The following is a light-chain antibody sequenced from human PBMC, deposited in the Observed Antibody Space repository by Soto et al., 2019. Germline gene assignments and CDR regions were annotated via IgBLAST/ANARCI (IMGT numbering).Light chain of an antibody. CDR2: GAS. Sequence: EVMLTQSPGTLSLSPGERATLSCRASQSIFSNYLAWYQQKSGQAPRLLIYGASNRATGIPDSFSGSGSRTDFTLTISRLEPEDFAVYYCQQCGTSARTCGRATKVEF. CDR3: QQCGTSART. CDR1: QSIFSNY. J-gene: IGKJ1*01. V-gene: IGKV3-20*01.